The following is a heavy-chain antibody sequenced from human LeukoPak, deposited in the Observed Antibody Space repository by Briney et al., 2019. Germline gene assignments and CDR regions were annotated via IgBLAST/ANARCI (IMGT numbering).Heavy chain of an antibody. CDR2: ISGSGGST. J-gene: IGHJ4*02. V-gene: IGHV3-23*01. Sequence: GGSLRLSCAASGFTFSSYAMSWVRQAPGKGLEWVSAISGSGGSTYYADSVKGRFTISRDNAKNSLYLQMNSLRAEDTAVYYCASSSWYYYFDYWGQGTLVTVSS. D-gene: IGHD6-13*01. CDR3: ASSSWYYYFDY. CDR1: GFTFSSYA.